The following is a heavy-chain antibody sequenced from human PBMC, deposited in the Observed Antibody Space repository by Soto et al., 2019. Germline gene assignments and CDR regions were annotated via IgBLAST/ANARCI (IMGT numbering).Heavy chain of an antibody. CDR1: GGTFSSYA. D-gene: IGHD2-15*01. CDR3: ARALNVVAATGFDP. Sequence: GASVKVSCKASGGTFSSYAISWVRQAPGQGLEWMGGIIPIFGTANYAQKFQGRVTITADESTSTAYMELSSLRSEDTAVYYCARALNVVAATGFDPWGQGTLVTASS. J-gene: IGHJ5*02. V-gene: IGHV1-69*13. CDR2: IIPIFGTA.